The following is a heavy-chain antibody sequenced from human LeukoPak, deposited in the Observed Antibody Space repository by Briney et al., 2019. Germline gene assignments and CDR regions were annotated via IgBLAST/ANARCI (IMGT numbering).Heavy chain of an antibody. V-gene: IGHV1-3*04. CDR1: GYTFTSYT. J-gene: IGHJ5*02. CDR3: ARCGYSDAWSCDH. CDR2: INTGNGNT. D-gene: IGHD5-18*01. Sequence: ASVKVSCKASGYTFTSYTIHWVRQAPGQRLEWMGWINTGNGNTEYSQKFQDRVTVTTDTSASTAYMELSSLRSEHTAVYYCARCGYSDAWSCDHWGQGTLVTVSS.